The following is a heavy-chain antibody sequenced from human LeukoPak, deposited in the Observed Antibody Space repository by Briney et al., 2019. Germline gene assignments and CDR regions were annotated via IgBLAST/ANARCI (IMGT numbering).Heavy chain of an antibody. D-gene: IGHD5-24*01. Sequence: PSQTLSLTCAVSGASISSNAYSWSWIRQPPGKGLEWIGYIYRSGSTYYNPSLKSRVTISVDRSKNQFSLKLSSVTAADTAVYYCARDRGDGYPAGYFDYWGQGTLVTVS. V-gene: IGHV4-30-2*01. CDR1: GASISSNAYS. CDR2: IYRSGST. CDR3: ARDRGDGYPAGYFDY. J-gene: IGHJ4*02.